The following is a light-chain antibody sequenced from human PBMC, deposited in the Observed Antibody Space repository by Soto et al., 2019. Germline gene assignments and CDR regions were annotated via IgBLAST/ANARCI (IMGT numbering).Light chain of an antibody. J-gene: IGKJ2*01. V-gene: IGKV3-20*01. CDR1: QSVSSSY. CDR3: QQYCSSPYT. Sequence: EIVLTQSPGTLSLSPGERATLSCRASQSVSSSYLAWYQQKPGQAPRPLIYSASSRATGIQDRFSGSGSGTDFTLTISRLEPEDFAVYYCQQYCSSPYTCGQGTKLEIK. CDR2: SAS.